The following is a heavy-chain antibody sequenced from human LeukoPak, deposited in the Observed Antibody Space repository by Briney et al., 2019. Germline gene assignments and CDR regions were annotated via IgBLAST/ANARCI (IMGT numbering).Heavy chain of an antibody. CDR2: ISWNSGSI. J-gene: IGHJ4*02. D-gene: IGHD5-12*01. Sequence: GGSLRLSCAASGFTFDDYAMHWVRQAPGKGLEWVSGISWNSGSIGYADSVKGRFTISRDNAKNSLYLQMNSLRAEDTALYYCAKDRNGGSGSDFMGGLDYWGQGTLVTVSS. CDR1: GFTFDDYA. V-gene: IGHV3-9*01. CDR3: AKDRNGGSGSDFMGGLDY.